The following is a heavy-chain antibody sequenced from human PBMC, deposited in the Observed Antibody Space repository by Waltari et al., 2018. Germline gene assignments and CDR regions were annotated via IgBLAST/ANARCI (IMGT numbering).Heavy chain of an antibody. V-gene: IGHV4-28*02. CDR3: ARPWDF. J-gene: IGHJ4*02. Sequence: QVHLQESGPGLVKPSETLSLTCAVSGDSLSNTNWWSCIRQPPGKGLEWIGNIGGNNDNSQYNPSLMSRVTVSKDTSKNQFSLRLSSVTAADTAVYYCARPWDFWGQGVLVTVSS. CDR2: IGGNNDNS. CDR1: GDSLSNTNW.